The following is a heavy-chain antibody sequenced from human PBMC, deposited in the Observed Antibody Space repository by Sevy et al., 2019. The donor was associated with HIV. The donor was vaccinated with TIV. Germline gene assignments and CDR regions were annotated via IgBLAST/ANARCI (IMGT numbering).Heavy chain of an antibody. Sequence: ASVKVSCNVSGYTLTQLSMHWVRQAPGKGLEWMGSFDPEDGETLYAQKFQGRVTMTEDTSTDTAYMELRSLRSEDTAVYYCATTKDYYDSSGSPFDYWGQGTLVTVSS. D-gene: IGHD3-22*01. CDR1: GYTLTQLS. CDR2: FDPEDGET. CDR3: ATTKDYYDSSGSPFDY. V-gene: IGHV1-24*01. J-gene: IGHJ4*02.